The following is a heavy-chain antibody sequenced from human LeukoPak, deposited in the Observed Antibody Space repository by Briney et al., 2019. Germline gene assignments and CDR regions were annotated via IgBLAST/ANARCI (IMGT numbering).Heavy chain of an antibody. V-gene: IGHV3-66*01. J-gene: IGHJ4*02. CDR1: GFTVSSNY. CDR3: ARVSEEIVVVPAAIDY. Sequence: PGGSLRLSCAASGFTVSSNYMSWVRQAPGKGLEWVSVIYSGGSTYYADSVKGRFTISRDNAKNSLYLQMNSLRAEDTAVYYCARVSEEIVVVPAAIDYWGQGTLVTVSS. D-gene: IGHD2-2*02. CDR2: IYSGGST.